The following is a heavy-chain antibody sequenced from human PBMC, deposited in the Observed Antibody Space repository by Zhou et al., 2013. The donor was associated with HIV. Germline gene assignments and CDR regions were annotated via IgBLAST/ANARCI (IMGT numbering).Heavy chain of an antibody. CDR2: MNPNSGNT. CDR3: ARDFDWYFDL. J-gene: IGHJ2*01. V-gene: IGHV1-8*03. Sequence: QVQLVQSVAEVKKPGASVDISCKASGYTFTGYYIHWVRQATGQGLEWMGWMNPNSGNTGYAQKFQGRVTITRNTSISTAYMELSSLRSEDTAVYYCARDFDWYFDLWGRGTLVTVSS. CDR1: GYTFTGYY.